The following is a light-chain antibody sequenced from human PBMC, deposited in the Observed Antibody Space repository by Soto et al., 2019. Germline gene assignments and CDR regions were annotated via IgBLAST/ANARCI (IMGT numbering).Light chain of an antibody. V-gene: IGKV3-11*01. CDR3: QQRSNWRVT. J-gene: IGKJ4*01. CDR1: QSVNIY. Sequence: EIVFTQSPATRSLSPGERATLSCRASQSVNIYLAWYQQKPGQAPRLLIYDASNRATGIPARLSGSGSGTDFTLTISSLEPEDIAVYYCQQRSNWRVTFGGGTKVDIK. CDR2: DAS.